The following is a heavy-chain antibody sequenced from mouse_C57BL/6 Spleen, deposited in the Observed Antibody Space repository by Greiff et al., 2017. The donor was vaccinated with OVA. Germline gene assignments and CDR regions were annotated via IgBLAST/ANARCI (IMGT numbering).Heavy chain of an antibody. CDR1: GFTFSDYG. CDR2: ISSGSSTI. V-gene: IGHV5-17*01. J-gene: IGHJ3*01. CDR3: ARDLTGTGFTY. D-gene: IGHD4-1*01. Sequence: ESGGGLVKPGGSLKLSCAASGFTFSDYGIHWVRQAPEKGLEWVAYISSGSSTIYYADTVKGRFTISRDNAKNTLFLQMTSLRSEDTAMYYCARDLTGTGFTYWGQGTLVTVSA.